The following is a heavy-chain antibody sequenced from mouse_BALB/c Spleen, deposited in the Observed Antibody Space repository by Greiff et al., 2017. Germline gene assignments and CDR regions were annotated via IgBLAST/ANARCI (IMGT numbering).Heavy chain of an antibody. CDR2: IYPGGGYT. CDR1: GYTFTNYW. CDR3: ARSGTTATGGY. D-gene: IGHD1-2*01. Sequence: LQESGAELVRPGTSVKISCKASGYTFTNYWLGWVKQRPGHGLEWIGDIYPGGGYTNYNEKFKGKATLTADTSSSTAYMQLSSLTSEDSAVYFCARSGTTATGGYWGQGTTLTVSS. V-gene: IGHV1-63*02. J-gene: IGHJ2*01.